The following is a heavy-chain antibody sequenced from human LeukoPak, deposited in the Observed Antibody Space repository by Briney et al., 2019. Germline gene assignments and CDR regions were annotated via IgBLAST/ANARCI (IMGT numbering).Heavy chain of an antibody. J-gene: IGHJ5*02. CDR1: GGSFSGYY. D-gene: IGHD2-15*01. CDR2: INHSGST. Sequence: SETLSLTCAVYGGSFSGYYWSWIRQPPGKGLEWIGEINHSGSTNYNPSLKSRVTISVDTSKNQFSLKLSSVTAADTAVYYCARGVFGHCSGGSCYLRWFDPWGQGTLVNVSS. CDR3: ARGVFGHCSGGSCYLRWFDP. V-gene: IGHV4-34*01.